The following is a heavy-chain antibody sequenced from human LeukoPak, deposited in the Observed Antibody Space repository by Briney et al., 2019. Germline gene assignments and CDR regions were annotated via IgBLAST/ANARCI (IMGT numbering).Heavy chain of an antibody. D-gene: IGHD3-9*01. CDR3: ARGNYDILTGYLY. V-gene: IGHV4-39*01. J-gene: IGHJ4*02. Sequence: SETLSLTCTVSGGSISSSSYYWGWIRQPPGKGLEWIGSIYYSGSTYYNPSLKSRVTISVDTSKNQFSLKLSSVTAADTAVYYCARGNYDILTGYLYWGQGNLVTVSS. CDR2: IYYSGST. CDR1: GGSISSSSYY.